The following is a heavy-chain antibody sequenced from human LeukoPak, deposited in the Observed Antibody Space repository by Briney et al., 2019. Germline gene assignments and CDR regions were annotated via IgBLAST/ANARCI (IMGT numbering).Heavy chain of an antibody. CDR2: ISGSGGST. CDR1: GFTVSSNY. V-gene: IGHV3-23*01. Sequence: GGSLRLSCAASGFTVSSNYMSWVRQAPGKGLEWVSAISGSGGSTYYADSVKGRFTISRDNSKNTLYLQMNSLRAEDTAVYYCAKGLGGYDFFYFDYWGQGTLVTVSS. J-gene: IGHJ4*02. D-gene: IGHD5-12*01. CDR3: AKGLGGYDFFYFDY.